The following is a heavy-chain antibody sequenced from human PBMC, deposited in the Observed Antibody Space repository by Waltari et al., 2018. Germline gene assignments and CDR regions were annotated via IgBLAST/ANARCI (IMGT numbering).Heavy chain of an antibody. CDR3: ARHRGVHTGFPGLDP. D-gene: IGHD3-10*01. CDR2: VSSGGNT. J-gene: IGHJ5*02. CDR1: GCSIRGAFY. Sequence: QLQLQGAGPGLVKPSEDLSLLRHVPGCSIRGAFYWDVIRPSPGTGLEWIGDVSSGGNTNDNPSLKGRVTISTDTSKNQFSRRLRSVTAAETAVYYCARHRGVHTGFPGLDPWGQGTLVTVSS. V-gene: IGHV4-39*01.